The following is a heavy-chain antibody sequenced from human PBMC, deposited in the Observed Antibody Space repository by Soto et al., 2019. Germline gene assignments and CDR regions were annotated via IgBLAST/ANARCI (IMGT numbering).Heavy chain of an antibody. CDR2: MYHSGIT. CDR3: ARPMYSTSAQLYYGMDV. Sequence: PSETLSLTCAVSGYSIRSGYFWGWIRQPPGKGLEWIGSMYHSGITYYNLSLKSRVTISVDTSKNQLSLKLSSATAADTAVYYCARPMYSTSAQLYYGMDVWGQGTTVTVSS. CDR1: GYSIRSGYF. J-gene: IGHJ6*02. V-gene: IGHV4-38-2*01. D-gene: IGHD6-6*01.